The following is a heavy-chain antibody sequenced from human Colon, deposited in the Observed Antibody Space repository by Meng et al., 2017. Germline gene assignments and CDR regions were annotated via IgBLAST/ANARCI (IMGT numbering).Heavy chain of an antibody. CDR1: GLTFRDHY. CDR2: ISHTGDTI. V-gene: IGHV3-11*01. Sequence: VVLVESGGTLVERGGSRRLSWSASGLTFRDHYMTWIRQAPGKGLEWVSYISHTGDTIYYSDSVRGRFTVSRDNANNLLLLQMNSLRAEDTALYYCGRGHFGLDYWGPGTLVTVSS. CDR3: GRGHFGLDY. J-gene: IGHJ4*02. D-gene: IGHD3-10*01.